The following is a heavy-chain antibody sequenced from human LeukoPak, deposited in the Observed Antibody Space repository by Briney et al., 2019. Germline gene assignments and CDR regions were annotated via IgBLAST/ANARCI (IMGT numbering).Heavy chain of an antibody. CDR2: FDPEDGET. CDR3: ARGSGPTEGAFDY. J-gene: IGHJ4*02. D-gene: IGHD3-16*01. CDR1: GNTLTLSELS. V-gene: IGHV1-24*01. Sequence: GASEKVSCKVSGNTLTLSELSMHWVRQSPGKWLEWIGCFDPEDGETIYAQEFQGRVTMTEDTSTRTAYMELRSLRSDDTAVYYCARGSGPTEGAFDYWGQGTLVTVSS.